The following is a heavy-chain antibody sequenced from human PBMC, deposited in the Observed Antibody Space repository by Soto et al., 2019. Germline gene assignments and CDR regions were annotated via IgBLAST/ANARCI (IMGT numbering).Heavy chain of an antibody. Sequence: PGGSLRLSCAASGFSFDTCWMAWVRQAPGRGLEWVANIMYDGGAHYYVDSVRGRFTISRDNAKNFLYLQMNSLRAEDTALYYCARFPRSGSFGYYYYGMDVWGQGTTVTVSS. CDR2: IMYDGGAH. D-gene: IGHD3-10*01. CDR3: ARFPRSGSFGYYYYGMDV. CDR1: GFSFDTCW. J-gene: IGHJ6*02. V-gene: IGHV3-7*01.